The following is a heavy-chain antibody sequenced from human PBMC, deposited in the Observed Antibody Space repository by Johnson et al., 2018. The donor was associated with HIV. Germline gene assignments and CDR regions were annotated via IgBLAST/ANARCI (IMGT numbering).Heavy chain of an antibody. D-gene: IGHD3-22*01. CDR2: INWNGGST. CDR1: GFTFSSYA. Sequence: VHLVESGGGLVQPGGSLRLSCAASGFTFSSYAMSWVRQAPGKGLEWVSGINWNGGSTGYADSVKGRFTISRDNAKNSLYLQMNSLRPEDTALYYCARATYYYDTTGYLTRPRSFDLWGQGTMVTVSS. CDR3: ARATYYYDTTGYLTRPRSFDL. V-gene: IGHV3-20*04. J-gene: IGHJ3*01.